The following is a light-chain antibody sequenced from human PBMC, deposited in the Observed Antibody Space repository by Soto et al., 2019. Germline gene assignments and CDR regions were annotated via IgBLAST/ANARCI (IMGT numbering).Light chain of an antibody. CDR1: QYVTSF. CDR2: DAS. J-gene: IGKJ4*02. CDR3: QHRSNWPLT. V-gene: IGKV3-11*01. Sequence: DIVVAKSPATVSLSPEERATQSFRASQYVTSFLAWYQQKAGQAPRLLIDDASHRATGIPARFSGSGSGTDFTLTISSLEPEDFAVYYCQHRSNWPLTFGGGTKVDIK.